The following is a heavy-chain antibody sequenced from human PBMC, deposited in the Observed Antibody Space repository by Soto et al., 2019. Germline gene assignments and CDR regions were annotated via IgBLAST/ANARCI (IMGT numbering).Heavy chain of an antibody. V-gene: IGHV1-69*01. J-gene: IGHJ4*02. Sequence: QVQLVQSGAEVKKPGSSVKVSCKASGGTFSSYAISWVRQAPGQGLEWMGGIIPSFGTANYAQKFQGRVTITADECTSTAYMELRRLRSEDTAVYYCARGEVVAGIPTGDYWGQGTLVTVSS. CDR1: GGTFSSYA. CDR2: IIPSFGTA. D-gene: IGHD6-19*01. CDR3: ARGEVVAGIPTGDY.